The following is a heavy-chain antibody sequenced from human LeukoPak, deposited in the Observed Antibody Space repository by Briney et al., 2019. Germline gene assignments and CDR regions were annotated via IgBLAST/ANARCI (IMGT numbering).Heavy chain of an antibody. CDR2: INTNTGNP. CDR1: GYTFTSYA. V-gene: IGHV7-4-1*02. Sequence: ASVKVSCKASGYTFTSYAMNWVRQAPGQGLEWMGWINTNTGNPTYAQGFTGRFVFSLDTSVSTAYLQISSLKAEDTAVYYCATVSSSIVARRLFYAFDIWGQGTMVTVSS. J-gene: IGHJ3*02. CDR3: ATVSSSIVARRLFYAFDI. D-gene: IGHD6-6*01.